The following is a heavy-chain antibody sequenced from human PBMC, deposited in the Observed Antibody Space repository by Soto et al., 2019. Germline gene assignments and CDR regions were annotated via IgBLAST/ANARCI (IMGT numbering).Heavy chain of an antibody. D-gene: IGHD2-2*03. CDR3: ARLDYYYMDV. CDR2: IYYSGST. CDR1: GGSISSSSYY. J-gene: IGHJ6*03. V-gene: IGHV4-39*01. Sequence: SETLSLTCTVSGGSISSSSYYWGWIRQPPGKGLEWIGSIYYSGSTYYNPSLKSRVTISVDTSKNQFSLKLSSVTAADTAVYYCARLDYYYMDVWGKGTTVTVSS.